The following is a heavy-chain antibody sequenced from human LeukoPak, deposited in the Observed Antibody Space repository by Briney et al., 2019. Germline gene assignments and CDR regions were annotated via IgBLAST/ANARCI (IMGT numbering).Heavy chain of an antibody. D-gene: IGHD6-13*01. J-gene: IGHJ6*03. CDR3: ARGGSSWYYYMDV. V-gene: IGHV3-11*01. CDR2: ISSGSTI. CDR1: GFTFSDYY. Sequence: GGSLRLSCAASGFTFSDYYMSWIRQAPGKGLEWVSYISSGSTIYYADSVKGRFTISRDNAKNSLYLQMNSLRAEDTAVYYCARGGSSWYYYMDVWGKGTTVTVSS.